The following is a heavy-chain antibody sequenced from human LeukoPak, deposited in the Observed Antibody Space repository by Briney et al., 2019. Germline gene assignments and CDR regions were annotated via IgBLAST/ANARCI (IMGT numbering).Heavy chain of an antibody. CDR1: GDSVSSNSAA. Sequence: SQTLSLTCAIAGDSVSSNSAAWNWIRQSPSRGLEWLGRTYYRSKWYNDYEDSVKSRISIKPDTSKNQFSLQLKFVTPDDTAVYYCARDVKRASVSIGGWFDPWGQGTPVTVSS. CDR2: TYYRSKWYN. CDR3: ARDVKRASVSIGGWFDP. V-gene: IGHV6-1*01. J-gene: IGHJ5*02. D-gene: IGHD3-10*01.